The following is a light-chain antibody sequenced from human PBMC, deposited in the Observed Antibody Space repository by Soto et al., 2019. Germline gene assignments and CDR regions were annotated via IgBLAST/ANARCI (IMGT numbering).Light chain of an antibody. Sequence: QSVLTQPPSLSGAPGQRVTISCTGSSSNIGAGYDVHGFQQYPGTAPKLLIYGNTNRPSGVPDRFSGSKSGTSASLAITGLQAEDEADYYCQSYDTTLSGWVFGGGTKLTLL. V-gene: IGLV1-40*01. CDR1: SSNIGAGYD. J-gene: IGLJ3*02. CDR2: GNT. CDR3: QSYDTTLSGWV.